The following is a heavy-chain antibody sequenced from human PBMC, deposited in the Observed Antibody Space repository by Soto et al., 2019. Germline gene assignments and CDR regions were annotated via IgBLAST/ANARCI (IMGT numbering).Heavy chain of an antibody. CDR2: ISTGGGST. Sequence: TGGSLRLSCAASGFIFNNYAMSWVRQAPGKGLEWVSGISTGGGSTDYADSVKGRFTISRDNSKNTLHLQMKSLRAEDTAVYYCARSREIIASAGSFDYWGQGTLVTVSS. J-gene: IGHJ4*02. CDR1: GFIFNNYA. V-gene: IGHV3-23*01. D-gene: IGHD6-25*01. CDR3: ARSREIIASAGSFDY.